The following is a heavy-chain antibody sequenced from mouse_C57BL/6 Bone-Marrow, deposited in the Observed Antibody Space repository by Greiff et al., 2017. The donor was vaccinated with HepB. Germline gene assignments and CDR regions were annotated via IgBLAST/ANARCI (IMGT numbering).Heavy chain of an antibody. CDR3: ARGADGYLDY. CDR2: IDPSDSYT. J-gene: IGHJ2*01. Sequence: VQLQQPGAELVMPGASVKLSCKASGYTFTSYWMHWVKQRPGQGLEWIGEIDPSDSYTNYNQKFKGKSTLTVDKSSSTAYMQLSSLTSEYSAVYYCARGADGYLDYWGQGTTLTVSS. CDR1: GYTFTSYW. D-gene: IGHD2-3*01. V-gene: IGHV1-69*01.